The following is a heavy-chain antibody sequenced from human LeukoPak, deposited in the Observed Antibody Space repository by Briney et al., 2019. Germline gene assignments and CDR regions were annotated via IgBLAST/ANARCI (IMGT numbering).Heavy chain of an antibody. V-gene: IGHV4-59*01. J-gene: IGHJ5*02. CDR2: IYYSGST. Sequence: SETLSLTCTVSGVSISSYYWSWIRQPPGKGLEWIGYIYYSGSTNYNPSLKSRVTISVDTSKNQFSLKLSSVTAADTAVYYCARGLRVGATWGTNWFDPWGQGTLVTVSS. D-gene: IGHD1-26*01. CDR3: ARGLRVGATWGTNWFDP. CDR1: GVSISSYY.